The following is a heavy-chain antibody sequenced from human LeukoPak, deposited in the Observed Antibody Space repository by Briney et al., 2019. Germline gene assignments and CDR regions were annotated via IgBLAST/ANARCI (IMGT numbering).Heavy chain of an antibody. V-gene: IGHV3-7*03. CDR2: IKQDGNEK. D-gene: IGHD6-19*01. CDR1: GFIFSSYW. J-gene: IGHJ4*02. CDR3: ARKDSSGWYHY. Sequence: GGSLRLSCTASGFIFSSYWMTWVRQAPGKGLEWVANIKQDGNEKYYVDSVKGRFTISRDNPRNTLYLQINSLRADDPAVYYCARKDSSGWYHYWGQGTLVIVSS.